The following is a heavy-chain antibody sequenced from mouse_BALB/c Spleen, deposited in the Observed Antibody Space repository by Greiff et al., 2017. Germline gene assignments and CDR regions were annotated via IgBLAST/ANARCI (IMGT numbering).Heavy chain of an antibody. D-gene: IGHD2-14*01. Sequence: VQLQQSGPELMKPGASVKISCKASGYSFTSYYMHWVKQSHGKSLEWIGYIDPFNGGTSYNQKFKGKATLTVDKSSSTAYMHLSSLTSEDSAVYYCARYRSPDYYAMGYWGQGTSVTVSS. CDR3: ARYRSPDYYAMGY. V-gene: IGHV1S135*01. CDR1: GYSFTSYY. CDR2: IDPFNGGT. J-gene: IGHJ4*01.